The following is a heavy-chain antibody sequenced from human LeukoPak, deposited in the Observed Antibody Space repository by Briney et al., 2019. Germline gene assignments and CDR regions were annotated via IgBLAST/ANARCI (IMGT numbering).Heavy chain of an antibody. V-gene: IGHV3-23*01. CDR1: GFTFSTYA. Sequence: PGGSLRLSCAASGFTFSTYAMNWVRQAPGKRLEWVSAISNSGRSIYYADSVKGRFTISRDNSKNTLYLQMNTLRAEDTAVYYCAKQFGTITGTYYYYYGMDVWGQGTTVTVSS. J-gene: IGHJ6*02. CDR3: AKQFGTITGTYYYYYGMDV. D-gene: IGHD1-20*01. CDR2: ISNSGRSI.